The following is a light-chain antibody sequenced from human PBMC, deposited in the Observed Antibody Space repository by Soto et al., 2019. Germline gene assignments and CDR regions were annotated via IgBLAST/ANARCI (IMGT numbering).Light chain of an antibody. Sequence: DIQMTQSPSSLSASVGDRVTITCRPSQGISNYLAWYQQKPGKAPQLLIYGATTLQSGVPSRFSGSGSGTDFTLTIASLQPEDVATYYCQKYNSDPLTFGGGTKVDIK. CDR3: QKYNSDPLT. J-gene: IGKJ4*01. V-gene: IGKV1-27*01. CDR2: GAT. CDR1: QGISNY.